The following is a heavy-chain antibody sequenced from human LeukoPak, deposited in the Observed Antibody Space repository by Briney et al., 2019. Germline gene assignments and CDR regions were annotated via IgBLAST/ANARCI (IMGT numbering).Heavy chain of an antibody. J-gene: IGHJ4*02. CDR3: ARASRRAAAGLGRYFDY. D-gene: IGHD6-13*01. CDR2: MNPNSGNT. Sequence: ASVKVSCKASGYTFTSYDINWVRQATGQGLEWMGWMNPNSGNTGYAQKFQGRGTMTRNTSISTAYMELSSLRSEDTAVYYCARASRRAAAGLGRYFDYWGQGTLVTVSS. V-gene: IGHV1-8*01. CDR1: GYTFTSYD.